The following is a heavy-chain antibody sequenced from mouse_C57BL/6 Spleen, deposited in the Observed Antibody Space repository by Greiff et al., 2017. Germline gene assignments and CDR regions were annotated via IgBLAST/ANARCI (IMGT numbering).Heavy chain of an antibody. CDR2: IHPNSGST. Sequence: VQLQQPGAELVKPGASVKLSCKASGYTFTSYWMHWVKQRPGQGLEWIGMIHPNSGSTNYNEKFKSKATLTVDKSSSTAYMQLSSLTSEDSAVYYCARSGDYDYAWFAYWGQGTLVTVSA. CDR3: ARSGDYDYAWFAY. D-gene: IGHD2-4*01. J-gene: IGHJ3*01. CDR1: GYTFTSYW. V-gene: IGHV1-64*01.